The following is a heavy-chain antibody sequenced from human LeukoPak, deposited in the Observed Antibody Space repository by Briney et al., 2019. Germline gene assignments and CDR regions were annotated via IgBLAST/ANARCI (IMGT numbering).Heavy chain of an antibody. D-gene: IGHD6-13*01. CDR1: GFIFSTYA. V-gene: IGHV3-23*01. Sequence: GGSLRLSCATSGFIFSTYALSWVRQAPGKGLEWASSISGSGGSTYHADSVKGRFTISRDSSKNKRYLQMNSLRAEDTAIYYCARVIRAAPGKGYFDYWGQGTLVTVSS. CDR3: ARVIRAAPGKGYFDY. J-gene: IGHJ4*02. CDR2: ISGSGGST.